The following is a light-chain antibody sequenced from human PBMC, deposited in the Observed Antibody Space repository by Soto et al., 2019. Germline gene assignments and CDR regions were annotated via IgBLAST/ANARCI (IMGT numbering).Light chain of an antibody. CDR1: QSVSSSY. CDR2: GVS. V-gene: IGKV3-20*01. Sequence: EIVLTQSPGTLSLSPGERATLSCRASQSVSSSYLAWYQQKPGQAPRLLIYGVSSRATGIPDSFSGSGSGTDFTLTISRLELEDFEVYYWQHYGSSPPWTFGQGTKVEIK. J-gene: IGKJ1*01. CDR3: QHYGSSPPWT.